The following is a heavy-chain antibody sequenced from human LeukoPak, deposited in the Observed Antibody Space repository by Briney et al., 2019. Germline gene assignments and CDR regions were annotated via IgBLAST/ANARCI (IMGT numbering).Heavy chain of an antibody. D-gene: IGHD4-11*01. CDR3: AKDLLTTVIGWFDP. V-gene: IGHV3-23*01. CDR2: ISGSGGST. CDR1: GFTFSSYS. J-gene: IGHJ5*02. Sequence: PGGSLRLSCAASGFTFSSYSMNWVRQAPGKGLEWVSAISGSGGSTYYADSVKGRFTISRDNSKNTLYLQMNSLRAEDTAVYYCAKDLLTTVIGWFDPWGQGTLVTVSS.